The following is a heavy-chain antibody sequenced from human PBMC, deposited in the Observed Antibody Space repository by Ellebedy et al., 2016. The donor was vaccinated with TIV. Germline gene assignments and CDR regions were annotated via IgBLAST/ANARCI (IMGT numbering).Heavy chain of an antibody. CDR1: GYSFTSHW. J-gene: IGHJ4*02. CDR3: GSGDSYAYFES. CDR2: IYPGDSET. D-gene: IGHD2-21*02. V-gene: IGHV5-51*01. Sequence: GASLKISCKASGYSFTSHWIGRVRQMPGKGLEWLCVIYPGDSETRYSPSFQGQVTISADRSKSPAYLQWRRLKASYTAMYYGGSGDSYAYFESWGQGTLVTVSS.